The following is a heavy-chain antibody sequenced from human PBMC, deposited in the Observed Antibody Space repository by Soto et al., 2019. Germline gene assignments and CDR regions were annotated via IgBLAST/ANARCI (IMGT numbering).Heavy chain of an antibody. J-gene: IGHJ4*02. CDR2: ISSSSSTI. D-gene: IGHD3-10*01. V-gene: IGHV3-48*01. CDR1: GFTFSSYS. CDR3: ARDMDRYGSGSYYLFDY. Sequence: GGSLRLSCAASGFTFSSYSMNWVRQAPGKGLEWVSYISSSSSTIYYADSVKGRFTISRDNAKNSLYLQMNGLRAEDTAVYYCARDMDRYGSGSYYLFDYWGQGTLVTVSS.